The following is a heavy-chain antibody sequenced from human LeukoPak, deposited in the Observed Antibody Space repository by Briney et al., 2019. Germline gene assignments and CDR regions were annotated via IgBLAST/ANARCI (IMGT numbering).Heavy chain of an antibody. J-gene: IGHJ4*02. Sequence: ASVKVSCKASGGTFSSYAISWVRQAPGQGLEWMGWISAYNGNTNYAQKLQGRVTMTTDTSTSTAYMELRSLRSDDTAVYYCARDGQFEYYDSSGYRVWGQGTLVTVSS. CDR2: ISAYNGNT. V-gene: IGHV1-18*01. CDR1: GGTFSSYA. D-gene: IGHD3-22*01. CDR3: ARDGQFEYYDSSGYRV.